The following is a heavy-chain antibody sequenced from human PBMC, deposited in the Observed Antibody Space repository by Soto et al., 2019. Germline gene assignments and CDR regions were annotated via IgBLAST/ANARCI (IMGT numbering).Heavy chain of an antibody. CDR3: AKADTAMIIGRFFDY. CDR2: ISGSGGST. J-gene: IGHJ4*02. CDR1: GFTFSNYA. D-gene: IGHD5-18*01. V-gene: IGHV3-23*01. Sequence: EVQLLESGGDLVQPGGSLRLSCAASGFTFSNYAMSCVRQAPGKWLEWVSAISGSGGSTYYADSVKGRFTISRDNSKNTRYLQMNSLRAEDTAIYYCAKADTAMIIGRFFDYWGQGTLVTVSS.